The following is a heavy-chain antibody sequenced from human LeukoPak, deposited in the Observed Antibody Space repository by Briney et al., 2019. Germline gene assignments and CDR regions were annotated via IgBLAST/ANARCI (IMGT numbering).Heavy chain of an antibody. V-gene: IGHV2-5*02. Sequence: SGPTLVKPTHTLTLTCTFSGFSLTTSKVGVGWVRQPPGKALEWLALIYWDDDKRYSPSLKSRLTITKDTSKNQVVLTMTNMDPVDTGTYYCAYSTTGHFDSWGQGTLVTVSS. CDR2: IYWDDDK. CDR1: GFSLTTSKVG. CDR3: AYSTTGHFDS. D-gene: IGHD1-1*01. J-gene: IGHJ5*01.